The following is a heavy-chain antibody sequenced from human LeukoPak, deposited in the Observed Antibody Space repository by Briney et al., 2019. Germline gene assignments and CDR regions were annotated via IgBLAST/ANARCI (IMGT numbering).Heavy chain of an antibody. CDR1: GFTFSDTW. J-gene: IGHJ5*02. CDR3: ASRSSRGWFDP. V-gene: IGHV3-74*01. D-gene: IGHD6-6*01. CDR2: IRSDGSDT. Sequence: GGSLRLSCAASGFTFSDTWMHWVRQAPGEGLVWVSRIRSDGSDTRYAESVKGRFTISRDNAKNTLYLQMNSLRAEDTAVYYCASRSSRGWFDPWGQGTLVTVSS.